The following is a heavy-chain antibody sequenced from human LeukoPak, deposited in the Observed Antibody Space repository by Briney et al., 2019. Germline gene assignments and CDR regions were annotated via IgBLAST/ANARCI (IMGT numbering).Heavy chain of an antibody. CDR2: INHSGST. D-gene: IGHD3-10*01. Sequence: SETLSLTCAVYGGSFSGYYWSWIRQPPGKGLEWIGEINHSGSTNYNPSLKSRVTISVDTSKNQFSLKLSSATAADTAVYYCASFKGGSGSYYFDYWGQGTLVTVSS. V-gene: IGHV4-34*01. J-gene: IGHJ4*02. CDR3: ASFKGGSGSYYFDY. CDR1: GGSFSGYY.